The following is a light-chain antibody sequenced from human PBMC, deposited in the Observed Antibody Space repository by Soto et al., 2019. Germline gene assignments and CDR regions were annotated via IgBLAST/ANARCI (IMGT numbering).Light chain of an antibody. CDR2: DAS. CDR1: QGISTY. V-gene: IGKV1-39*01. J-gene: IGKJ1*01. Sequence: DIPMTQSPSSLSASAGDIVTITCRASQGISTYLKWYQHRPGKAPKLLIFDASTLQRGVPSRFSGSGSGTEFNLTITSLQPEYFATYYCQQTYRPRTLGPGTKVDIK. CDR3: QQTYRPRT.